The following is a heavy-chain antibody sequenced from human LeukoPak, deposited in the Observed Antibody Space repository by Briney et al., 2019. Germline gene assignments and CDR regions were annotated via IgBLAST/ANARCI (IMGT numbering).Heavy chain of an antibody. CDR2: ISAYNGNT. J-gene: IGHJ3*02. CDR3: ARETGIAARPSLDAFDI. Sequence: ASVKVSCKASGYTFTSYGISWVRQAPGQGLEWMGWISAYNGNTNYAQKLQGRVTMTTDTFTSTDYMELRSLRSDDTAVYYCARETGIAARPSLDAFDIWGQGTMVTVSS. D-gene: IGHD6-6*01. CDR1: GYTFTSYG. V-gene: IGHV1-18*01.